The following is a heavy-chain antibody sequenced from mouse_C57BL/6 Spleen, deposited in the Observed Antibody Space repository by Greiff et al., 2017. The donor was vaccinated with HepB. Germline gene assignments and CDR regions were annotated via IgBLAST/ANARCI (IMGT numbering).Heavy chain of an antibody. CDR3: ADSYYSNSAWFAY. J-gene: IGHJ3*01. V-gene: IGHV1-64*01. D-gene: IGHD2-5*01. CDR2: IHLNSGST. CDR1: GYTFTSYW. Sequence: QVQLQQPGAELVKPGASVKLSCKASGYTFTSYWMHWVKQRPGQGLEWIGMIHLNSGSTNYNEKFKSKATLTVDKSSSTAYMQLSSLTSEDSAVYYRADSYYSNSAWFAYWGQGTLVTVSA.